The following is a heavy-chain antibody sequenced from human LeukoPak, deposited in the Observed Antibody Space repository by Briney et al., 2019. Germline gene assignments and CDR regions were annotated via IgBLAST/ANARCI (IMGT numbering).Heavy chain of an antibody. CDR3: ATSGAAAKPYYFDY. V-gene: IGHV4-34*01. J-gene: IGHJ4*02. CDR2: INHSGST. CDR1: GVSITDYY. Sequence: SETLSLTCALSGVSITDYYYNWVRQPPGKGLEWIGEINHSGSTTYNPSLKSRVIIAVDTSKNQFSLKLSSVTAADTAVYYCATSGAAAKPYYFDYWGQGTLVTVSS. D-gene: IGHD6-13*01.